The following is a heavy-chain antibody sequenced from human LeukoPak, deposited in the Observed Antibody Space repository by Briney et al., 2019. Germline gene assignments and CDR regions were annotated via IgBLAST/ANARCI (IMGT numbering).Heavy chain of an antibody. CDR2: IWYDGSNK. J-gene: IGHJ6*02. D-gene: IGHD3-10*01. CDR1: GFTFSSYG. V-gene: IGHV3-33*01. Sequence: PGGSLRLSCAASGFTFSSYGMHWVRQAPGKGLEWVAVIWYDGSNKYYADSVKGRFTISRDNSKNTLYLQMNSLRAEDTAVYYCAREGLFAYYGSGSYSGLGMDVWGQGTTVTVSS. CDR3: AREGLFAYYGSGSYSGLGMDV.